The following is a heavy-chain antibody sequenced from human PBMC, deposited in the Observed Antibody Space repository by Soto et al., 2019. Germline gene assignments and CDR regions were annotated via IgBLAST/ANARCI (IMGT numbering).Heavy chain of an antibody. CDR1: GGSISSYY. CDR3: ARARNGGYYYYGRDV. D-gene: IGHD3-16*01. CDR2: IYYSGST. J-gene: IGHJ6*02. Sequence: QVQLQESGPGLVKPSETLSLTCTVSGGSISSYYWSWIRQPPGKGLEWIGYIYYSGSTNYNPALRSRVTISVDTSKNQFSLKLSSVTAADTAVYYCARARNGGYYYYGRDVWGQGTTVTVSS. V-gene: IGHV4-59*01.